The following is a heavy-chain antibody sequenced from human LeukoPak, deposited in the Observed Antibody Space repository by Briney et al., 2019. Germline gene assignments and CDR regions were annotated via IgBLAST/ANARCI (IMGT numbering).Heavy chain of an antibody. D-gene: IGHD4-17*01. Sequence: PGGSLRLSCAASGFTFSSYAMSWVRQAPGKGLEWVSAISGSGGSTYYADSVKGRFTISRDNSKNTLYLQVNSLRAEDTAVYYCAKGRDYGDTKDAFDIWGQGTMVTVSS. J-gene: IGHJ3*02. V-gene: IGHV3-23*01. CDR1: GFTFSSYA. CDR3: AKGRDYGDTKDAFDI. CDR2: ISGSGGST.